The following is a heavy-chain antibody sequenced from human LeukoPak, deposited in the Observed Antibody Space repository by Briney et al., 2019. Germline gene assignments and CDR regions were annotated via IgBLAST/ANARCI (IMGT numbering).Heavy chain of an antibody. Sequence: GGSLRLSCAASGFTFSSYAMHWVRQAPGKGLEWVSGISPGGETPYYADSVRGRFTISRDNSKNTMYLQMNSLRVEDTAVYYCAQDRAWVEFYFWGQGTLVTVSS. CDR2: ISPGGETP. J-gene: IGHJ4*02. CDR3: AQDRAWVEFYF. V-gene: IGHV3-23*01. D-gene: IGHD2/OR15-2a*01. CDR1: GFTFSSYA.